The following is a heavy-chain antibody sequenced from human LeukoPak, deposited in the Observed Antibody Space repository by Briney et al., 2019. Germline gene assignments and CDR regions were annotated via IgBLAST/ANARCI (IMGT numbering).Heavy chain of an antibody. CDR1: GFTLSDHY. J-gene: IGHJ6*02. CDR3: TGFSRYYYYGLHV. V-gene: IGHV3-11*01. CDR2: INPSGTPM. Sequence: PGGSLRLSCAASGFTLSDHYMNWIRQAPGRGLEWLSYINPSGTPMYYADSVKGRLTIPRHNPKNTVYLQMNSRRAEDTAVYFCTGFSRYYYYGLHVWGLGTTVTVSS. D-gene: IGHD3-9*01.